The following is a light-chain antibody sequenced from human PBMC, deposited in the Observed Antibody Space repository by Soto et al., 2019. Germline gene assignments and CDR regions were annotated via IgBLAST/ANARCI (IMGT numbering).Light chain of an antibody. J-gene: IGLJ2*01. CDR2: SNN. CDR1: SSNIGSNT. CDR3: AAWDDSLNGPV. V-gene: IGLV1-44*01. Sequence: QSVLTQPPSASGTPGQRVTISCSGSSSNIGSNTVNWYQQLPGTAPKLLIYSNNQRPSGVPDRFSGYKSGTSASLAISGLQSEDEAEYYCAAWDDSLNGPVFGGGTKLTVL.